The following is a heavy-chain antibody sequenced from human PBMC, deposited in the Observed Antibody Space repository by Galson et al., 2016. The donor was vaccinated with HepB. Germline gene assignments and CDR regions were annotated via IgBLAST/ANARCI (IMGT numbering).Heavy chain of an antibody. V-gene: IGHV5-10-1*01. Sequence: QSGAEVKKPGESLRISCKGFGYSSTKYWISWVRQMPGKGLEWMGKIDPSDPYTDYSPSFQGHVIISADKSISTAYLQWRSLKASDTAMYYCATYCTGGGCQIKGFDPWGQGTLVTVSS. CDR3: ATYCTGGGCQIKGFDP. J-gene: IGHJ5*02. D-gene: IGHD2-8*02. CDR1: GYSSTKYW. CDR2: IDPSDPYT.